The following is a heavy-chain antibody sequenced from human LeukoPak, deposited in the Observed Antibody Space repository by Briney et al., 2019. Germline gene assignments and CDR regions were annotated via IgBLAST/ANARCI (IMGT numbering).Heavy chain of an antibody. J-gene: IGHJ4*02. D-gene: IGHD3-10*01. CDR2: IYYSGST. Sequence: SQTLSLTCTVSGGSISSGGYYWSWIRQHPGKGLEWIGYIYYSGSTYYDPSLKSPVTISVDTSKNQFSLKLSSVTAADTAVYYCARAGYGSGSYYVGEYYFDYWGQGTLVTVSS. CDR3: ARAGYGSGSYYVGEYYFDY. V-gene: IGHV4-31*01. CDR1: GGSISSGGYY.